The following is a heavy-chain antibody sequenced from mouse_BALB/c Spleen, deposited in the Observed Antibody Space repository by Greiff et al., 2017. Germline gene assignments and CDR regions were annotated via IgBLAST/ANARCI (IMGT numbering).Heavy chain of an antibody. Sequence: EVKLVESGGGLVKPGGSLKLSCAASGFTFSSYTMSWVRQTPEKRLEWVATISSGGSYTYYPDSVKGRFTISRDNAKNTLHLQMSSLKSEDTAMYYCTGYRYGFAYWGQGTLVTVSA. CDR2: ISSGGSYT. CDR3: TGYRYGFAY. J-gene: IGHJ3*01. D-gene: IGHD2-14*01. V-gene: IGHV5-6-4*01. CDR1: GFTFSSYT.